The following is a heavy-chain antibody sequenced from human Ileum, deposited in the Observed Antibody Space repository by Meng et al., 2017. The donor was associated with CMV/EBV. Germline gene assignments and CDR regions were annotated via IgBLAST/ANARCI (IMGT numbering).Heavy chain of an antibody. CDR3: ASGKSNLEY. D-gene: IGHD4-11*01. CDR1: GGSFSGYY. CDR2: FNHYGST. V-gene: IGHV4-34*01. J-gene: IGHJ4*02. Sequence: QVQLPGWGAGLLKPSETLALTCAVYGGSFSGYYWSWIRQVPGKGLEWIGEFNHYGSTNYNPSLKSRVTISVDTSKNQFSLNLSSVTAADTAVYYCASGKSNLEYWGQGTLVTVSS.